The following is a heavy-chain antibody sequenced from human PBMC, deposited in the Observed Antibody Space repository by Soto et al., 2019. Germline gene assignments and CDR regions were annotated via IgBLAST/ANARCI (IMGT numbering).Heavy chain of an antibody. CDR3: ATDRGLAPFDN. D-gene: IGHD4-17*01. J-gene: IGHJ4*01. CDR1: GSTFSTYA. V-gene: IGHV3-33*03. CDR2: IWDDGRKQ. Sequence: QVQLVASGGGVVQPGTSLRLSCTASGSTFSTYAMHWVRQAPGKGLEWVAVIWDDGRKQFYADSVKGRFTISRDNSKNMLYLQMHSLRVEDTSVYFCATDRGLAPFDNWGQGTLVTVSS.